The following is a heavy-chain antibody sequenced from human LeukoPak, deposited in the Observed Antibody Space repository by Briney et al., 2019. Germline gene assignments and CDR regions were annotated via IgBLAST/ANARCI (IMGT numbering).Heavy chain of an antibody. J-gene: IGHJ4*02. CDR2: ISSSGNIT. V-gene: IGHV3-11*01. CDR3: AKDRSDNSTWYVGSH. CDR1: GFKFSDYY. Sequence: GGSLRLSCAASGFKFSDYYMSWIRQAPGKGLEWLSYISSSGNITYYADSAKGRFTVSRDNTENVLYLQMNSLRAEDTAVYYCAKDRSDNSTWYVGSHWGQGTLVTVSS. D-gene: IGHD2/OR15-2a*01.